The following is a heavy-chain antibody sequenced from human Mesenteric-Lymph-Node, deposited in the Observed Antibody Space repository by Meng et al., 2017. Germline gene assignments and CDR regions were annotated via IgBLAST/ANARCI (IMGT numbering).Heavy chain of an antibody. CDR1: GFTFSNYA. J-gene: IGHJ4*02. D-gene: IGHD3-10*01. CDR2: ISGSGSNT. CDR3: VKAEAGSGRQFEY. Sequence: GGSLRLSCAASGFTFSNYAMNWARQAPGKGLEWVSGISGSGSNTYYADSVKGRFSISRDNSKNTLYLQMNSLRAGDTAVYYCVKAEAGSGRQFEYWGQGTLVTVSS. V-gene: IGHV3-23*01.